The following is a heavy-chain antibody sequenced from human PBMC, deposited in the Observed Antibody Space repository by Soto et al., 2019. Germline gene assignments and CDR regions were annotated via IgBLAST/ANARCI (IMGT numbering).Heavy chain of an antibody. J-gene: IGHJ4*02. Sequence: PSETLSLTCTVSGGSISSGGYYWSWIRQHPGKGLEWIGYIYYSGSTYYNPSLKSRVTISVDTSKNQFSLKLSSVTAADTAVYFCSRTGVAGTWRREYYFDYWGQGTLVTVSS. CDR2: IYYSGST. V-gene: IGHV4-31*03. D-gene: IGHD6-19*01. CDR3: SRTGVAGTWRREYYFDY. CDR1: GGSISSGGYY.